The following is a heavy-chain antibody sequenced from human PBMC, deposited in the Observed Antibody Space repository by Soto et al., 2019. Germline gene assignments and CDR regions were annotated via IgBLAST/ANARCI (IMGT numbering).Heavy chain of an antibody. V-gene: IGHV4-59*11. D-gene: IGHD1-7*01. CDR1: GGSISNHY. CDR3: TRANWYSAY. Sequence: QVQLQESGPGLVKPSETLSLTCSVSGGSISNHYWSWIRQPPGKGLEWIGYIYYNGNTNYNPSLKSRVTMSVGTTGNRISLQLSTVTAAETAVYYCTRANWYSAYWGQGTLVTVSS. J-gene: IGHJ4*02. CDR2: IYYNGNT.